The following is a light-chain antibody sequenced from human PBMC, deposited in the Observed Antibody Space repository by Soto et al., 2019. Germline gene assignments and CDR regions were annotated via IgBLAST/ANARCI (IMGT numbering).Light chain of an antibody. Sequence: QSVLTQPPSASGTPGQRVTISCSGSRSNIGSNTVNWYQQLPGSAPKLLIYSNNQRPSGVPDRFSGSKSGTSASLAISGLRSEVEADYYCAAWDDSLNGFYVFGTGTKLTVL. CDR3: AAWDDSLNGFYV. CDR1: RSNIGSNT. J-gene: IGLJ1*01. V-gene: IGLV1-44*01. CDR2: SNN.